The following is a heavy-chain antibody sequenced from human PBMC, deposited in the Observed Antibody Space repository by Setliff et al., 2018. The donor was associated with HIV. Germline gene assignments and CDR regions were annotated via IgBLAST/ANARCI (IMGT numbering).Heavy chain of an antibody. CDR2: ISNTGDT. V-gene: IGHV4-59*02. CDR1: GASVSGQF. CDR3: ASQPSGHFYYYMHV. Sequence: SETLSLTCSVSGASVSGQFWSWIRQPPGKGLEWIGFISNTGDTKYNPSLKSRVTISLDTSKNQFSLKVSSVTGADTGVYYCASQPSGHFYYYMHVWGKGTTVTVSS. J-gene: IGHJ6*03. D-gene: IGHD1-1*01.